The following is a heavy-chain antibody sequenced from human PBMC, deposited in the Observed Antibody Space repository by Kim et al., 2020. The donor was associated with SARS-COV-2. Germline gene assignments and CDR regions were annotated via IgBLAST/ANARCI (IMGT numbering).Heavy chain of an antibody. V-gene: IGHV3-23*01. CDR2: ISPDGAHI. CDR1: GFTFSTFA. CDR3: ARQRIAIRVVVAATPFDS. Sequence: GGSLRLSCAASGFTFSTFAMTWVRQAPGKGLEWVSSISPDGAHIYYADSVKGRFVLSRDNSKNTVSLQMNGLRTEDTAVYYCARQRIAIRVVVAATPFDSWGQGTLVTVSS. D-gene: IGHD2-15*01. J-gene: IGHJ4*02.